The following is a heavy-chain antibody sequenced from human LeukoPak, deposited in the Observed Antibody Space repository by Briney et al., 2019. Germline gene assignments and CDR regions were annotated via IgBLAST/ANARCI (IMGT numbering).Heavy chain of an antibody. V-gene: IGHV3-66*01. J-gene: IGHJ4*02. Sequence: QSGGSLRLSCAASGFTFSSNYMNWVRQAPGKGLEWVSVIYSGGSTYYADSVKGRFTISRDNSKNTLYLQMNSLRAEDTAVYYCARDSGYYGLAFDYWGQGTLVTVSS. CDR2: IYSGGST. CDR1: GFTFSSNY. D-gene: IGHD3-22*01. CDR3: ARDSGYYGLAFDY.